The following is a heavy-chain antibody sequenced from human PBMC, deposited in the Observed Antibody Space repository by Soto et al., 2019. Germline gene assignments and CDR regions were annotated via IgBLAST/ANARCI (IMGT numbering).Heavy chain of an antibody. D-gene: IGHD2-15*01. CDR2: ISSSSSTI. J-gene: IGHJ6*03. Sequence: EVQLVESGGGLVQPGGSLRLSCAASGFTFSSYSMNWVRQAPGKGLEWVSYISSSSSTIYYAYSVKGRFTISRDNAKNSLYLQMNSLRAEDTAVYYCASIVVAATYYYYYMDVWGKGTTVTVSS. V-gene: IGHV3-48*01. CDR3: ASIVVAATYYYYYMDV. CDR1: GFTFSSYS.